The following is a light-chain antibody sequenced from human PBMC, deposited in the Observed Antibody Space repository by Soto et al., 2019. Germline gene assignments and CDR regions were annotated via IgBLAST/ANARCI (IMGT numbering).Light chain of an antibody. J-gene: IGLJ2*01. CDR1: SSNLGTNY. CDR2: ENN. CDR3: GTWDSSLSAWV. V-gene: IGLV1-51*02. Sequence: QSVLKQPPSVSAAPGQKVTISCSATSSNLGTNYVSWYQQLPGTAPKLLIYENNRRPSGIPDRFSGSKSGTSATLVITGLQTGDEADYYCGTWDSSLSAWVFGGGTKLTVL.